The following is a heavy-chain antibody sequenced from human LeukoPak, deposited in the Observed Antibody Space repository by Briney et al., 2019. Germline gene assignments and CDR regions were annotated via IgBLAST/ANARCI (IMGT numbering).Heavy chain of an antibody. J-gene: IGHJ4*02. V-gene: IGHV1-18*01. CDR3: ARDTRPAYDYVWGSYRYILDY. CDR2: ISAYNGNT. Sequence: ASVTVSCKASGYTFTSYGISWVRQAPGQGLEWMGWISAYNGNTNYAQKLQGRVTMTTDTSTSTAYMELRSLRSDDTAVYYCARDTRPAYDYVWGSYRYILDYWGQGTLVTVSS. CDR1: GYTFTSYG. D-gene: IGHD3-16*02.